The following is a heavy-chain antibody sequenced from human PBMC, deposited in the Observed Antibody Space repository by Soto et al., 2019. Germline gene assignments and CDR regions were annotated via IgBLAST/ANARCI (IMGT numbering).Heavy chain of an antibody. CDR2: ISAYNGNT. CDR1: GYTFTSYG. V-gene: IGHV1-18*01. J-gene: IGHJ6*02. CDR3: AGVVVVAGFYPPAYYGMDV. D-gene: IGHD2-15*01. Sequence: QVQLVQSGAEVKKPGASVKVSCKASGYTFTSYGISWVRQAPGQGLEWMGWISAYNGNTNYAQKLQGRVTMTTDTSTSTAYMGLRSLRSDDTAVYCCAGVVVVAGFYPPAYYGMDVWGQGTTVTVSS.